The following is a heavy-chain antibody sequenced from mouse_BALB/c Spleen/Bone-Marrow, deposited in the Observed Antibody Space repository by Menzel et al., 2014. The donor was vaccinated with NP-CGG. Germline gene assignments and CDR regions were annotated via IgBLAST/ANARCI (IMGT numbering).Heavy chain of an antibody. Sequence: QVHVKQSGAELVRPGASVTLSCKASGYTFTDYEMHWVKQTPVHGLEWIGAIDPETGGTAYNQKFKGKATLTADKSSSTAYMELRSLTSEDSAVYYCRAYYRYDGYAMDYWGQGTSVTVSS. V-gene: IGHV1-15*01. J-gene: IGHJ4*01. CDR1: GYTFTDYE. D-gene: IGHD2-14*01. CDR2: IDPETGGT. CDR3: RAYYRYDGYAMDY.